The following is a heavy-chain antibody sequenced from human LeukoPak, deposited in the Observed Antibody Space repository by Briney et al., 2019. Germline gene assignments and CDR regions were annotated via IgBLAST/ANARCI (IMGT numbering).Heavy chain of an antibody. CDR2: IWYDGSNK. J-gene: IGHJ4*02. V-gene: IGHV3-30*12. CDR1: ELTGSSHA. D-gene: IGHD2-2*01. Sequence: GGSLRLSCAASELTGSSHAMHWARQAPGKGLEWVALIWYDGSNKYYADSVKGRFTISRDNAKNSLYLQMNSLRAEDTAVYYCARGGRGVVVPAAIRDPSDFDYWGQGTLVTVSS. CDR3: ARGGRGVVVPAAIRDPSDFDY.